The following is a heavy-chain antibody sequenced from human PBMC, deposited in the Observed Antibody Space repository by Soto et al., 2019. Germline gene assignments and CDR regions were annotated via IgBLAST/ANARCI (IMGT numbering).Heavy chain of an antibody. CDR1: GFTFSSYA. Sequence: GGSLRLSCAASGFTFSSYAMSWVRQAPGKGLEWVSAISGSGGSTYYADSVKGRFTISRDNSKNTLYLQMNSLRAEDTAVYYCAKDREAIILLGYCSSTSCHPFDYYYYMDVWGKGTTVTVSS. J-gene: IGHJ6*03. D-gene: IGHD2-2*01. CDR3: AKDREAIILLGYCSSTSCHPFDYYYYMDV. CDR2: ISGSGGST. V-gene: IGHV3-23*01.